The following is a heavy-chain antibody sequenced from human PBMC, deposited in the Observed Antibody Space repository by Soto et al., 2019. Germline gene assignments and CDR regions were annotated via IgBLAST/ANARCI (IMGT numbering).Heavy chain of an antibody. V-gene: IGHV3-30*18. J-gene: IGHJ4*02. D-gene: IGHD4-17*01. CDR2: ILYDGTKK. CDR3: AKDRGALRWSEEHYYFDY. CDR1: GFTFSSYG. Sequence: QEHLVQSGGGVVQPGGSLRLSCAASGFTFSSYGMHWVRQAPGKGLEWVAVILYDGTKKYYADSMKGRFTISRDNSKNTLYLQMSSLRAEDTAVYYCAKDRGALRWSEEHYYFDYWGQGTLVTVSS.